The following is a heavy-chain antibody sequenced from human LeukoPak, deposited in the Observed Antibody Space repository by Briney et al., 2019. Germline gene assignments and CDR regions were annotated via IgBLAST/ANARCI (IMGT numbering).Heavy chain of an antibody. CDR1: GFTFSSYA. D-gene: IGHD2-15*01. V-gene: IGHV3-23*01. CDR2: ISGSGGST. CDR3: AKGASRYCSGGSCYSLF. J-gene: IGHJ4*02. Sequence: GGSLRLSCAASGFTFSSYAMSWVRQAPGKGLEWVSAISGSGGSTYYADSVKGRFTISRDNSKNTLYLQMNSLRAEDTAVYYCAKGASRYCSGGSCYSLFWGRGTLVTVSS.